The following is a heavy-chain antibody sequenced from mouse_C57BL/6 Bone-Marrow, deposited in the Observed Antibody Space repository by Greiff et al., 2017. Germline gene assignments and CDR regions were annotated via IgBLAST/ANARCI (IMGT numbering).Heavy chain of an antibody. D-gene: IGHD1-1*01. V-gene: IGHV1-55*01. Sequence: QVQLQQPGAELVKPGASVKMSCKASGYTFTSYWITWVKQRPGQGLEWIGDIYPGSGSTNYNEKFKSKATLTVDTSSSTAYMQLSSLTSEDSAVYYCARVGYYYGSRTSYYYAMDDWGQGTSVTVSS. CDR2: IYPGSGST. CDR1: GYTFTSYW. J-gene: IGHJ4*01. CDR3: ARVGYYYGSRTSYYYAMDD.